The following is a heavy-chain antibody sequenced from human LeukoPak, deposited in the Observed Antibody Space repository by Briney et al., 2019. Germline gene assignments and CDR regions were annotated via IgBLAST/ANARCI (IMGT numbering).Heavy chain of an antibody. J-gene: IGHJ6*02. CDR3: ARHGEGGDGYNLIAYYYGMDV. Sequence: ASVKVSCKASGYTFTSYGISWVRQAPGQGLEWMGWISAYNGNTNYAQKLQGRVTMTTDTSTSTAYMELRSLRSDDTAVYYCARHGEGGDGYNLIAYYYGMDVWGQGTTVTVSS. D-gene: IGHD5-24*01. CDR1: GYTFTSYG. CDR2: ISAYNGNT. V-gene: IGHV1-18*01.